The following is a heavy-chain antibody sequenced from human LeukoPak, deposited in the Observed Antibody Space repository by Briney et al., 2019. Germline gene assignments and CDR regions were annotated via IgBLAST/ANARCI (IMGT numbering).Heavy chain of an antibody. CDR2: IYHSGST. J-gene: IGHJ5*02. D-gene: IGHD3-10*01. CDR1: GVSISSGGYS. CDR3: ARSLWFGELLIPNWFDP. Sequence: SETLSLTCAVSGVSISSGGYSWSWIRQPPGKGLEWIGYIYHSGSTYYNPSLKSRVTISVDRSKNQFSLKLSSVTAADTAVYYCARSLWFGELLIPNWFDPWGQGTLVTVSS. V-gene: IGHV4-30-2*01.